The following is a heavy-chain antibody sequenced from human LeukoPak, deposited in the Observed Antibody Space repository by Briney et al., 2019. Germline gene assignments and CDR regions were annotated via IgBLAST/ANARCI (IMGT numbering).Heavy chain of an antibody. D-gene: IGHD6-19*01. CDR1: GGSISSHY. J-gene: IGHJ4*02. V-gene: IGHV4-59*11. CDR3: ARASVADDELFDY. CDR2: MYYTGST. Sequence: SETLSLTCTVSGGSISSHYWSWIRQPPGKGPEWIGYMYYTGSTNYNPSLKSRVTISVDTSKSQFSLRLNSVTAADTAVYYCARASVADDELFDYWGQGTLVTVSS.